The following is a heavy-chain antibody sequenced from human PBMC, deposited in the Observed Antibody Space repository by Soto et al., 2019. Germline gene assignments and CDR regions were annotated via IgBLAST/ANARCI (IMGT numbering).Heavy chain of an antibody. V-gene: IGHV4-31*03. CDR2: IYYSGST. D-gene: IGHD2-8*02. Sequence: QLQLQESGPGLVKPSQTLSLACTVSGGSFSSGGYYWSWIRQLPGKGLQGIGYIYYSGSTYYNPSLTSGFTISLDTAKNQFSLTLSSVTAADTAVYYCARATSFSGHHGYWGQGTLVTVSS. J-gene: IGHJ4*02. CDR1: GGSFSSGGYY. CDR3: ARATSFSGHHGY.